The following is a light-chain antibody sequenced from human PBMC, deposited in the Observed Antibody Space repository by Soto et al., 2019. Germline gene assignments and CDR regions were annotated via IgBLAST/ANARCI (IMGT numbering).Light chain of an antibody. V-gene: IGKV3-15*01. CDR3: RQYNNWPRT. J-gene: IGKJ1*01. CDR2: GAS. CDR1: QSVSSN. Sequence: EIVMTQSPATLSVSPGERATLSCRASQSVSSNLAWYQQKPGQAPRLFINGASTRATGIPARFSGSGSGTEFTLTISSLQSEDFAVYYCRQYNNWPRTFGQGTKVEIK.